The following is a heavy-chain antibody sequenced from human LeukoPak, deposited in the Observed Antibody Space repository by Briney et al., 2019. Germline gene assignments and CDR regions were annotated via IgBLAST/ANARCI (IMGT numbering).Heavy chain of an antibody. V-gene: IGHV3-7*01. J-gene: IGHJ4*02. CDR3: ARVTAGGVGSFDY. Sequence: SWVRRAPGXGLEWVADINQGGSEKFYVDSVKGRFTISRDNAKNSLYLQMNSLRAEDTAVYHCARVTAGGVGSFDYWGQGTLVTVSS. D-gene: IGHD3-16*01. CDR2: INQGGSEK.